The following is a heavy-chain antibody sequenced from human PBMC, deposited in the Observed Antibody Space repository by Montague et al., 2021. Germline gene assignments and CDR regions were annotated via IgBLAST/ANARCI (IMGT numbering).Heavy chain of an antibody. CDR3: AREWGAFDS. J-gene: IGHJ4*02. CDR1: GGAISSFY. Sequence: SETLSLTCTVSGGAISSFYWHWIRHSPGKGLEWIGETYYNGNTKYDPSLKSRVTMSVDTSKNQFSLRLSSVTVADTAVYYCAREWGAFDSWGQGTLVTVSS. CDR2: TYYNGNT. V-gene: IGHV4-59*01. D-gene: IGHD3-16*01.